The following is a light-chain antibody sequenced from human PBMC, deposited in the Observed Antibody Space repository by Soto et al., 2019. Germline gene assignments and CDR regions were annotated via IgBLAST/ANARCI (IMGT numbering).Light chain of an antibody. CDR2: GAS. J-gene: IGKJ4*01. Sequence: EIVLTQSPATLSVSPGERATLSCRASQSVSSNLAWYQQQPGQAPRLLIYGASTRATGIPARFSGSGSGTEFTLTISSLQSEDFAVSYCQQYNHWPPLTFGGGTKVEIK. CDR3: QQYNHWPPLT. V-gene: IGKV3-15*01. CDR1: QSVSSN.